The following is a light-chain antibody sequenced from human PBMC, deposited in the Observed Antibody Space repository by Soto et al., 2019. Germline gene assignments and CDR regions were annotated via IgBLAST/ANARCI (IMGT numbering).Light chain of an antibody. Sequence: QSALTQPPSVSGSPGQSVAISCSGTSSDVGSYNRVSWYQQPTGTAPKVMIYEVSNRPSGVPARFSGSKSGNTAALTISGLQAEDEADYYCSSFTSTSTYVFGTGTKLTVL. J-gene: IGLJ1*01. CDR1: SSDVGSYNR. CDR2: EVS. CDR3: SSFTSTSTYV. V-gene: IGLV2-18*02.